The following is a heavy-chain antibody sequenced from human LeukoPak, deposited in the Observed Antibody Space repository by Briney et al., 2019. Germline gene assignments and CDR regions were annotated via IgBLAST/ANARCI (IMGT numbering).Heavy chain of an antibody. J-gene: IGHJ3*02. D-gene: IGHD6-19*01. Sequence: GGSLRLSCAASGFTVSSNYVSWVRQAPGKGLEWVSVIYSGGSTYYADSVKGRFTISRDNSKNTLYLQMNSLRAEDTAVYYCARDSGSGWYSGGAFDIWGQGTMVTVSS. CDR3: ARDSGSGWYSGGAFDI. CDR2: IYSGGST. V-gene: IGHV3-53*01. CDR1: GFTVSSNY.